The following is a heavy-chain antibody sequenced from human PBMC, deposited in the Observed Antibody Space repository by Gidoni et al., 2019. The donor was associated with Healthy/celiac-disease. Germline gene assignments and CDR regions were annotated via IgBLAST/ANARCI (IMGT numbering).Heavy chain of an antibody. V-gene: IGHV3-53*01. CDR2: IYGGGST. D-gene: IGHD2-2*01. CDR3: ASGWGYQDVFDI. CDR1: GVTVSSNY. J-gene: IGHJ3*02. Sequence: EVQLVESGGGLIQPGGSLRLPCAASGVTVSSNYTSWVGQAPGKGLEWVSVIYGGGSTYYADSVKGRFTISRDNSKNTLYLQMNSLRAEDTAVYYCASGWGYQDVFDIWGQGTMVTVSS.